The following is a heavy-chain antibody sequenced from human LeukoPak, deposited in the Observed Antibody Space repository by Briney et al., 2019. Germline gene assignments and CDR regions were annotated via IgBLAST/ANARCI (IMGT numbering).Heavy chain of an antibody. CDR3: ARDVEAARTYDY. J-gene: IGHJ4*02. Sequence: ATVKVSCKASGYTFTSYYMHWVRQAPGQGLEWMGIINPSGGSTSYAQKFQGRVTMTRDTSTSTVYMELSSLRSEDTAVYYCARDVEAARTYDYWGQGTLVTVSS. V-gene: IGHV1-46*01. CDR1: GYTFTSYY. D-gene: IGHD1-14*01. CDR2: INPSGGST.